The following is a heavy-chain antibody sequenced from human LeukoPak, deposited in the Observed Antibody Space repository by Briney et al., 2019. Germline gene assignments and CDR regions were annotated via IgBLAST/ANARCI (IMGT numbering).Heavy chain of an antibody. Sequence: GGSLRLSCAASGFTFSSYSMNSVRQAPGKGLEWVSSISSSSSYIYYADSVKGRFTISRDNAKNSLYLQMNSLRAEDTAVYYCARDRPDYYDSSGYYLGYYYYMDVWGRGTTVTVSS. D-gene: IGHD3-22*01. CDR2: ISSSSSYI. CDR3: ARDRPDYYDSSGYYLGYYYYMDV. CDR1: GFTFSSYS. V-gene: IGHV3-21*01. J-gene: IGHJ6*03.